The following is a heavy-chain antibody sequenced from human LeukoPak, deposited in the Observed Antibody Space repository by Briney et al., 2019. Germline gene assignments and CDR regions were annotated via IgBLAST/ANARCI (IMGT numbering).Heavy chain of an antibody. CDR3: ARTLYDYDYAYYYGMDV. CDR1: GFTFSDYY. V-gene: IGHV3-11*01. J-gene: IGHJ6*02. D-gene: IGHD4-17*01. CDR2: VSDSGRTR. Sequence: GGSLRLSCAVSGFTFSDYYMTWIRQAPGKGLEWISDVSDSGRTRDYADSVKGRFTVSRDNARNSLYLQMNSLRADVTAVYYCARTLYDYDYAYYYGMDVWGQGTTVTVSS.